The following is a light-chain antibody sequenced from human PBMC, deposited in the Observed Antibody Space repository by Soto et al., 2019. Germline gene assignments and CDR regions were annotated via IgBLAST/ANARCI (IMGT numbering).Light chain of an antibody. CDR1: DNINKN. CDR3: QQSFRTPDT. CDR2: SAS. V-gene: IGKV1-39*01. Sequence: DIQMTQSPSSLSASVGDRVTITCRASDNINKNLNWSQQNPGQAPNLLIYSASDFQSGVSSRFSGSGSGTEFALTISCHQPEDFATYYCQQSFRTPDTGGQGTDLEI. J-gene: IGKJ2*01.